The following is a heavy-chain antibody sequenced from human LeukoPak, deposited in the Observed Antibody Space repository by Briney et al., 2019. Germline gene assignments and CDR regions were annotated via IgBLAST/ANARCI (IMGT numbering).Heavy chain of an antibody. V-gene: IGHV3-53*01. Sequence: GGSLRLSCAASGFTFSTYAMHWVRQAPGKGLEWVSVIYSGGSIYYADSVKGRFTISRDNSKNTLYLQMNSLRAEDTAVYYCARVYCSGGSCYSDYWGQGTLITVSS. CDR2: IYSGGSI. D-gene: IGHD2-15*01. J-gene: IGHJ4*02. CDR1: GFTFSTYA. CDR3: ARVYCSGGSCYSDY.